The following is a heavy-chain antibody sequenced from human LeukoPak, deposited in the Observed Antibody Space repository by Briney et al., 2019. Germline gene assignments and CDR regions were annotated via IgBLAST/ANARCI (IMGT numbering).Heavy chain of an antibody. CDR1: GGSISSSSYY. CDR2: INHSGST. Sequence: SETLSLTCTVSGGSISSSSYYWGWIRQPPGKGLEWIGEINDSGITEWIGEINHSGSTNYNPSLKNRVIISLDTSKNQFSLKLSSVTAADTAVYYCARVADYSNYYLQYWGQGTLVTVSS. CDR3: ARVADYSNYYLQY. J-gene: IGHJ4*02. D-gene: IGHD4-11*01. V-gene: IGHV4-39*07.